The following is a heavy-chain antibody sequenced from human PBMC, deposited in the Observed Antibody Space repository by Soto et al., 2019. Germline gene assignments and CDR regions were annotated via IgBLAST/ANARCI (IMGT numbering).Heavy chain of an antibody. CDR2: VKSKVDGGTI. V-gene: IGHV3-15*07. CDR3: ARDSYYDSSGYYLRFDP. D-gene: IGHD3-22*01. J-gene: IGHJ5*02. Sequence: GGSLRLSCVASGFTFKGAWMNWVRQAPGKGLEWVGRVKSKVDGGTIDYAAPVKGRFTISRDDSKDIVYLQMNSLKTEDTAVYYCARDSYYDSSGYYLRFDPWGQGTLVTVSS. CDR1: GFTFKGAW.